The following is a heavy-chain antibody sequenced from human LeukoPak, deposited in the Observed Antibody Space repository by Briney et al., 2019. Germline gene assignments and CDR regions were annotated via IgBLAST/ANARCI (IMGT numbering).Heavy chain of an antibody. CDR1: GFTFSSYG. J-gene: IGHJ6*03. CDR2: IRYDGSNK. CDR3: AKVIVVVPAAIFDYYYYMDV. D-gene: IGHD2-2*01. V-gene: IGHV3-30*02. Sequence: GGSLRLSCEASGFTFSSYGMHWVRQAPGKGLEWVAFIRYDGSNKYYADSVKGRFTISRDNSKNALYLQMNSLRAEGTAVYYCAKVIVVVPAAIFDYYYYMDVWGKGTTVTVSS.